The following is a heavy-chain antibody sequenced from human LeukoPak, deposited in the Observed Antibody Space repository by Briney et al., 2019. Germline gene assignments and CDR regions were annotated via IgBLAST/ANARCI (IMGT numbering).Heavy chain of an antibody. D-gene: IGHD6-13*01. CDR1: GGSISSGDYS. CDR2: IFHGEST. J-gene: IGHJ5*02. Sequence: SETLSLTCAVSGGSISSGDYSWSWIRQPPGEGLEWIRYIFHGESTYYNPSLKSRVTISIDTSRNQFFLKLSSVTAADTAVYYCARVRQLVLRGWFDPWGQGTLVTVSS. CDR3: ARVRQLVLRGWFDP. V-gene: IGHV4-30-2*01.